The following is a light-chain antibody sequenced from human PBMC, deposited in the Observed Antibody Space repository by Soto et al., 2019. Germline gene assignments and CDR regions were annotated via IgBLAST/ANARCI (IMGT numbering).Light chain of an antibody. CDR1: SSDVGGYNY. J-gene: IGLJ1*01. V-gene: IGLV2-14*01. CDR3: CSYTSTNTHV. Sequence: QSALTQPASVSGSPAQSITISCTGTSSDVGGYNYVSWYQHHPGKAPKLIIYEVSYRPSGVSNRFSGSMSGNTASLTISGLQADDEADYYCCSYTSTNTHVFGTGTKVTVL. CDR2: EVS.